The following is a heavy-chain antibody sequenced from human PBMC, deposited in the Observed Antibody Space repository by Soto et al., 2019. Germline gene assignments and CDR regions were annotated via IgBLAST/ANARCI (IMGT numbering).Heavy chain of an antibody. Sequence: SETLFLTCAVSGGSISHDNCWSWVRQPPGKGLEWIGEVYHSGSTNYNPSLESRITISVDKSKNQFSLKLTSLTAADTAVYYCVENGYYWLDQWSQGTLVTVPS. V-gene: IGHV4-4*02. D-gene: IGHD5-18*01. J-gene: IGHJ4*02. CDR1: GGSISHDNC. CDR2: VYHSGST. CDR3: VENGYYWLDQ.